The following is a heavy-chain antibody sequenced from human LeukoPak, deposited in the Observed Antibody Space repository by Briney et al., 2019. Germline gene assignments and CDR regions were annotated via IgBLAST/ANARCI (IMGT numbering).Heavy chain of an antibody. J-gene: IGHJ6*02. D-gene: IGHD6-13*01. Sequence: SETLSLTCAVYGGSISSYYWSWIRQPPGKGLEWIGYICYSGSTNYNPSLKSRVTISVDTSKNQFSLKLSSVTAADTAVYYCASGRQQLAHYGMDVWGQGTTVTVSS. V-gene: IGHV4-59*01. CDR2: ICYSGST. CDR1: GGSISSYY. CDR3: ASGRQQLAHYGMDV.